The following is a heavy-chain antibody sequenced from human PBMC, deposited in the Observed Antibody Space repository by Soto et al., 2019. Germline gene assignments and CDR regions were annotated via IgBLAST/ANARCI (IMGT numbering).Heavy chain of an antibody. CDR2: IIPILGIA. V-gene: IGHV1-69*08. J-gene: IGHJ5*02. CDR3: ARDLRTMVRRVTNNNNWFDP. CDR1: GGTFSSYT. D-gene: IGHD3-10*01. Sequence: QVQLVQSGAEVKKPGSSVKVSCKASGGTFSSYTISWVRQAPGQGLEWRGRIIPILGIANYAQKFQGRVTITADKSQCKEYMELSSLRSEDTAVYYCARDLRTMVRRVTNNNNWFDPWGQGTLVTVSS.